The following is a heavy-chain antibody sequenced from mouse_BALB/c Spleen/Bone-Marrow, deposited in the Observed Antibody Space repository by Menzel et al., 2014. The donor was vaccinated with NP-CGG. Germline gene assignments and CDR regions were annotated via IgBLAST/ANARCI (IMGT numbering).Heavy chain of an antibody. CDR1: GFTFSNYD. D-gene: IGHD2-4*01. J-gene: IGHJ3*01. Sequence: EVMLVESGGDLVKPGGSLKLSCAASGFTFSNYDMSWGRQTPEKRLEWVTTISSGGYYSYYPDSVRGRFTISRDNAKNTLYLQMSSLRSEDTAMYYCATGDYGAWFAYWGQGTLVTVSA. V-gene: IGHV5-9-1*01. CDR3: ATGDYGAWFAY. CDR2: ISSGGYYS.